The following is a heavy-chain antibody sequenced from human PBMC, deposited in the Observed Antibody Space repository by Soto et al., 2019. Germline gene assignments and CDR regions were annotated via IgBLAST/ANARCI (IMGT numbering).Heavy chain of an antibody. CDR3: ARETVGTIDR. J-gene: IGHJ5*02. Sequence: QVQLQESGPGLVKPSQTLSLTCTVSGGSISSVGYYWSWIRQHPGKGLEWIGYIYNSGSTHYNPSLKSRITMSVDTSKKQFSLKLSSVTVADTAVYFCARETVGTIDRWGQGTLVTVSS. CDR1: GGSISSVGYY. CDR2: IYNSGST. D-gene: IGHD5-12*01. V-gene: IGHV4-31*03.